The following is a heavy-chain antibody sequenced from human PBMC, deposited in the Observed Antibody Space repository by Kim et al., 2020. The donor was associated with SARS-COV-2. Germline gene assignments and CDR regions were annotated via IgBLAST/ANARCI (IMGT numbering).Heavy chain of an antibody. D-gene: IGHD4-17*01. CDR2: VYYTESA. CDR1: GVSFRSTTHY. J-gene: IGHJ1*01. CDR3: VTPLDYQESGVDK. V-gene: IGHV4-39*01. Sequence: SETLSLTCNVSGVSFRSTTHYWGWIRQPPGKALEWIGSVYYTESAFYNPALQSRATVSLDTSTNQFFLHLRSVTASDTAIYFWVTPLDYQESGVDKWGQG.